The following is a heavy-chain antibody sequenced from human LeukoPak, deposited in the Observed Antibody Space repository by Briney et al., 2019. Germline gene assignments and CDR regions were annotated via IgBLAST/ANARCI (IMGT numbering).Heavy chain of an antibody. CDR3: ARRLITASDTFDL. CDR1: GDSINKNF. CDR2: IFYSGTT. Sequence: SETLSLICSVSGDSINKNFWSWFRQPPGKGLQWIGYIFYSGTTNYSPSLEIRVTISLDTSKNQFSLMLTSVTAAATAFYYCARRLITASDTFDLWGQGTMVTVSS. D-gene: IGHD3-16*01. V-gene: IGHV4-59*01. J-gene: IGHJ3*01.